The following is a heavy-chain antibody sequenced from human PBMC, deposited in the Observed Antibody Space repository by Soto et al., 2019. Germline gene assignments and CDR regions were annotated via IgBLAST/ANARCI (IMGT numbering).Heavy chain of an antibody. Sequence: GGSMRISCAASGLSFYSDSMGWVRKDPGKGLEWVASISSSGSFMNYADSVKGRFTISRDNAKNSLYLQMRSLKDEDTAVYYCARDPPSGTTLDWFDSWGQGTLVTVSS. J-gene: IGHJ5*01. CDR3: ARDPPSGTTLDWFDS. CDR2: ISSSGSFM. V-gene: IGHV3-21*01. D-gene: IGHD1-7*01. CDR1: GLSFYSDS.